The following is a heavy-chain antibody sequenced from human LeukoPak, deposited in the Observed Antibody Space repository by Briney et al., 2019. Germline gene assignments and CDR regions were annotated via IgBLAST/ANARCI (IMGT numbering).Heavy chain of an antibody. D-gene: IGHD6-19*01. V-gene: IGHV3-7*01. Sequence: PGGSLRLSCAASGFTFSSNYMSWVRQAPGKGREWVANIKQDSSATAYVDSVKGRFTISRDNAKNSVYLQMNSLRAEDTAVYYCARWSYSSGWFIDYWGQGILVTVSS. CDR3: ARWSYSSGWFIDY. CDR2: IKQDSSAT. J-gene: IGHJ4*02. CDR1: GFTFSSNY.